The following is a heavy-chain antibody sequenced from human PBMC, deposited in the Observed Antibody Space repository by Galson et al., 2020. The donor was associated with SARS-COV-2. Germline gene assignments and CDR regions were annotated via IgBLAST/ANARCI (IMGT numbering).Heavy chain of an antibody. V-gene: IGHV1-24*01. CDR1: GYTLTELS. D-gene: IGHD1-26*01. J-gene: IGHJ5*02. Sequence: ASVKVSCKVSGYTLTELSMHWVRQAPGKGLEWMGGFDPEDGETIYAQKFQGRVTMTEDTSTDTAYMELSSLRSEDTAVYYCATHQRWELSWWFDPWGQGTLVTVSS. CDR2: FDPEDGET. CDR3: ATHQRWELSWWFDP.